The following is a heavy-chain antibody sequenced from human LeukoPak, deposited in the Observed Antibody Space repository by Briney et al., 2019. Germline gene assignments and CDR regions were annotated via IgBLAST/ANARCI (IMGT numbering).Heavy chain of an antibody. J-gene: IGHJ5*02. Sequence: ASVKVSCKASGYTFTSYDINWVRQATGQGLEWMGWMNPISGNTGYAQKFQGRVTMTRNTSISTAYMELSSLRSEDTAVYYCARENYYDSSGYFLPFDPWGQGTLVTVSS. CDR1: GYTFTSYD. CDR3: ARENYYDSSGYFLPFDP. V-gene: IGHV1-8*01. D-gene: IGHD3-22*01. CDR2: MNPISGNT.